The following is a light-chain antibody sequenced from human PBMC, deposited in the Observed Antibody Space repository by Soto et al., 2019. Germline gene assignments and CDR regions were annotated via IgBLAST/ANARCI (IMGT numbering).Light chain of an antibody. CDR1: SSDVGAYDY. J-gene: IGLJ1*01. Sequence: QSVLTQPASVSGSPGQSITISCTGTSSDVGAYDYVSWYQQHPGKAPRLLIYEVFNRPSGVSDRFSGSKSANTASLTISGLLSEDEADYYCSSYTSSSILYVFGSGTKVTVL. V-gene: IGLV2-14*01. CDR2: EVF. CDR3: SSYTSSSILYV.